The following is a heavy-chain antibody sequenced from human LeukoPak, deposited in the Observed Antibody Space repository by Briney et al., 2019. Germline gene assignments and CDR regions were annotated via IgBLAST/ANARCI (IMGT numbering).Heavy chain of an antibody. V-gene: IGHV3-30-3*01. CDR1: GFTSSSYA. D-gene: IGHD3-3*01. CDR3: ARGAGVLRGLDY. CDR2: ISYDGSNK. J-gene: IGHJ4*02. Sequence: GRSLRLSCAASGFTSSSYAMHWVRQAPGKGLEWVAVISYDGSNKYYADSVKGRFTISRDNSKNTLYLQMNSLRAEDTAVYYCARGAGVLRGLDYWGQGTLVTVSS.